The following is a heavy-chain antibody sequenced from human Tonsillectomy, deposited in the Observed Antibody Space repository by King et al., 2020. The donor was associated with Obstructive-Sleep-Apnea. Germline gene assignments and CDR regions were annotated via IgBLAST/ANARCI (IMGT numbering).Heavy chain of an antibody. CDR2: TSHSGSN. J-gene: IGHJ2*01. Sequence: VQLQQWGAGLVKPSETLSLTCALYGGSFSGYYWSWIRLPPGKGLEWIGDTSHSGSNNYNAFLKSRVTISVDTSKNQFSLKLNSVTAADTAVYYCARNFDIWGRGTPVTVSS. CDR3: ARNFDI. V-gene: IGHV4-34*01. CDR1: GGSFSGYY.